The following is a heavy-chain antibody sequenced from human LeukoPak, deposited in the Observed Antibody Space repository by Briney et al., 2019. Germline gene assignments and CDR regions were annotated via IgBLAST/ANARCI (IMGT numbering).Heavy chain of an antibody. J-gene: IGHJ4*02. Sequence: PGGSLRLSCAASGFTFSTSWMTWVRQAPGKGLEWVANINGDGSLNGHVASVKGRFTISRDNAKNTVFLQMSSLRAEDTALYYCARKSASGNYPLDYWGQGTLVTVSS. D-gene: IGHD3-10*01. CDR1: GFTFSTSW. CDR2: INGDGSLN. CDR3: ARKSASGNYPLDY. V-gene: IGHV3-7*03.